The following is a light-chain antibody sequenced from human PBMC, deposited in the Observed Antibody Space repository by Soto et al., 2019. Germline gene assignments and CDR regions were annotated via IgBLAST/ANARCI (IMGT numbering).Light chain of an antibody. CDR3: QQTSDAPFT. CDR2: GAS. Sequence: DIQMAQSPSSLSASVGDTITITCRASRNINTYLNWYQQKPGKAPKLLIFGASSLQSGVPSRFSGSGSRTDFTLTINSLQPEDFATYYCQQTSDAPFTFGPGTKVDIK. CDR1: RNINTY. V-gene: IGKV1-39*01. J-gene: IGKJ3*01.